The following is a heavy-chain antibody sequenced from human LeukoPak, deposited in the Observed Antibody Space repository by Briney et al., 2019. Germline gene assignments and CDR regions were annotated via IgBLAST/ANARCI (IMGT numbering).Heavy chain of an antibody. CDR2: ISSNGGST. Sequence: GGSLRLSRAASGFTFSSYAMHWVRQAPGKGLEYVSAISSNGGSTYYANSVKGRFTISRDNSKNTLYLQMGSLRAEDMAVYYCARDKGKAAAGRNYYYYYMDVWGKGTTVTVSS. CDR3: ARDKGKAAAGRNYYYYYMDV. CDR1: GFTFSSYA. J-gene: IGHJ6*03. V-gene: IGHV3-64*01. D-gene: IGHD6-13*01.